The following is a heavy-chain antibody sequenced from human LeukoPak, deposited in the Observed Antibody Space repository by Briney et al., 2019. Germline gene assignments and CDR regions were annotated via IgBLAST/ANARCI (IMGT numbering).Heavy chain of an antibody. V-gene: IGHV1-24*01. D-gene: IGHD3-10*01. CDR3: ATSGYYGSGSYVYWYFDL. Sequence: ASVKVSCKVSGYTLTELSMHWVRQAPGKGLEWMGGFDPEDGETIYAQKFQGRVTMTEDTSTDTAYMELSSLRSENTAVYYCATSGYYGSGSYVYWYFDLWGRGTLVTVSS. J-gene: IGHJ2*01. CDR2: FDPEDGET. CDR1: GYTLTELS.